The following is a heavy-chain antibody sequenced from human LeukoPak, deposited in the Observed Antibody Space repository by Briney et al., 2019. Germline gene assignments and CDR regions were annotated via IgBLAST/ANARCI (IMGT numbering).Heavy chain of an antibody. D-gene: IGHD1-14*01. J-gene: IGHJ6*03. CDR1: GFTFSDFP. CDR3: ARGRNWQTFYHYYMDV. V-gene: IGHV4-34*01. Sequence: MTGGSLRLSCAASGFTFSDFPLTWVRLTPGKGLEWMGEINHGGVTNYNPSLKSRVSISIDTSTNEISLNMSSVTAADTGIYYCARGRNWQTFYHYYMDVWGKGATVTVS. CDR2: INHGGVT.